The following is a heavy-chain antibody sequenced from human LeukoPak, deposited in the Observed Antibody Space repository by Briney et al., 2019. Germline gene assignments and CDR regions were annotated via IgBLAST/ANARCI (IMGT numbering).Heavy chain of an antibody. D-gene: IGHD7-27*01. CDR2: INPSGGST. CDR3: ARDTTGGGPYYYGMDV. V-gene: IGHV1-46*01. CDR1: GYTFTSYY. Sequence: ASVTVSCTASGYTFTSYYMHWVRQAPGQGLEWMGIINPSGGSTSYAQKFQGRVTMTRDTSTSTVYMELSSLRSEDTAVYYCARDTTGGGPYYYGMDVWGQGTTVTVSS. J-gene: IGHJ6*02.